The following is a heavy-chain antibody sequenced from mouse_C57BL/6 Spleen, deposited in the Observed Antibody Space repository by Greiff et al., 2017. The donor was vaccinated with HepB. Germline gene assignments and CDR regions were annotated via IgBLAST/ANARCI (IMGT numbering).Heavy chain of an antibody. J-gene: IGHJ1*03. V-gene: IGHV1-15*01. D-gene: IGHD1-1*01. CDR3: TRGSTGVAKDFDV. Sequence: QVQLQQSGAELVRPGASVTLSCKASGYTFTDYEMHWVKQTPVHGLEWIGAIDPETGGTAYNQKFKGKAILTADKSSSTAYMELRSLTSEDSAVYYCTRGSTGVAKDFDVWGTGTTVTVSS. CDR1: GYTFTDYE. CDR2: IDPETGGT.